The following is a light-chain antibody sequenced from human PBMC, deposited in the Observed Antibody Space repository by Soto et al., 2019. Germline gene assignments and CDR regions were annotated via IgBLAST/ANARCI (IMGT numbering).Light chain of an antibody. V-gene: IGKV3-15*01. CDR1: QTISSN. Sequence: DIVMTQSPATLSVSPGERATLSCRASQTISSNLAWYQQKPGQTPRLLIYGASTRAAGIPARFSGSGSGTKFTLTIPRLQSEDFAIYYCQQYNNWPPFTFGPGTKVDIK. J-gene: IGKJ3*01. CDR3: QQYNNWPPFT. CDR2: GAS.